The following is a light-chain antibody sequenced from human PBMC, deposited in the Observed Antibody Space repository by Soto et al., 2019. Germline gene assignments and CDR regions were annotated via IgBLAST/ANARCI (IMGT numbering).Light chain of an antibody. CDR2: GAS. Sequence: EIVMTQSPATLSVSPRERATLSCRASRSVSSDLAWYHQKPGQAPRLLIYGASTRATGIPDRFSGSGSGTDFTLTISRLESEDIAVYYCQQYDSSPRTFGQGTKVDI. CDR1: RSVSSD. CDR3: QQYDSSPRT. J-gene: IGKJ1*01. V-gene: IGKV3-15*01.